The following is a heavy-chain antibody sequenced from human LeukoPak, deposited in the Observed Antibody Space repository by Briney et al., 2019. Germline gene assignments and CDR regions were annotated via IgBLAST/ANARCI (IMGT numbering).Heavy chain of an antibody. CDR1: GGFIASYS. D-gene: IGHD3-22*01. J-gene: IGHJ4*02. CDR2: IYTSGGS. CDR3: ARGPSGYYYG. Sequence: SETLSLTCTVSGGFIASYSWSWIRQPAGKGLEWIGRIYTSGGSDYNPSPKSRVTMSLDTSKNQSYLKMTSVTAADTAVYYCARGPSGYYYGWGQGILVTVSS. V-gene: IGHV4-4*07.